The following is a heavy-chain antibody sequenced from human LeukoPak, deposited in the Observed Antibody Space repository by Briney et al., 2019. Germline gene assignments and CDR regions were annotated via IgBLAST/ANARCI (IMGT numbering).Heavy chain of an antibody. CDR3: ARLDYFSSPNAYYFDY. CDR1: GYTFTNHG. J-gene: IGHJ4*02. CDR2: ISAYNGNA. V-gene: IGHV1-18*01. D-gene: IGHD5-12*01. Sequence: ASVKVSCKASGYTFTNHGITWVRQAPGQGLEWMGWISAYNGNADYAQSFQGRVTMTTDTSTSTAYMELRSLRSDDTAVYYCARLDYFSSPNAYYFDYWGQGTLVTVSS.